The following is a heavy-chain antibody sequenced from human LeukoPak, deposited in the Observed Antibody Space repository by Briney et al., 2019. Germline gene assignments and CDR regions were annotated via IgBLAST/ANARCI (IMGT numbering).Heavy chain of an antibody. CDR2: IYYSGST. CDR3: ARVVSDITMVRGVMGVDY. Sequence: PSETLSLTCTVSGGSISSSSYYWGWIRQPPGKGLEWIGSIYYSGSTYYNPSLKSRVTISVDTSKNQFSLKLSSVTAADTAVYSCARVVSDITMVRGVMGVDYWGQGTLVTVSS. V-gene: IGHV4-39*07. J-gene: IGHJ4*02. CDR1: GGSISSSSYY. D-gene: IGHD3-10*01.